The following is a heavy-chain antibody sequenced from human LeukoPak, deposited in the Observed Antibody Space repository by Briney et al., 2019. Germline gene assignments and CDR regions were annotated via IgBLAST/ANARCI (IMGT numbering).Heavy chain of an antibody. CDR2: IYTSGST. CDR3: ARESFLVYYYDSAAGNYYSYYMDV. J-gene: IGHJ6*03. CDR1: GGSISSGSYY. V-gene: IGHV4-61*02. D-gene: IGHD3-22*01. Sequence: SETLSLTCTVSGGSISSGSYYWSWIRQPAGKGLEWIGRIYTSGSTNYNPSLKSRVTISVDTSKNQFSPKLSSVTAADTAVYYCARESFLVYYYDSAAGNYYSYYMDVWGKGTTVTISS.